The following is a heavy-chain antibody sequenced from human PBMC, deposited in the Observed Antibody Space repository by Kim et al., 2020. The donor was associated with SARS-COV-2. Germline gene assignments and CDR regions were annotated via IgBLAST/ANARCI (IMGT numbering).Heavy chain of an antibody. CDR1: GGTFSSYA. CDR2: IIPIFGTA. J-gene: IGHJ6*02. CDR3: ARDSHTYYYGSGSEMSYYYYGMDV. Sequence: SVKVSCKASGGTFSSYAISWVRQAPGQGLEWMGGIIPIFGTANYAQKFQGRVTITADESTSTAYMELSILRSEDTAVYYCARDSHTYYYGSGSEMSYYYYGMDVWGQGTTVTVSS. V-gene: IGHV1-69*13. D-gene: IGHD3-10*01.